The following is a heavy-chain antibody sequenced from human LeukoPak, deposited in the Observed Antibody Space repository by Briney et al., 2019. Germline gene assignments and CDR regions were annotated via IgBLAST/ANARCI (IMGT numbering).Heavy chain of an antibody. D-gene: IGHD6-19*01. CDR3: VRDLSRGWFPFDY. V-gene: IGHV3-74*01. J-gene: IGHJ4*02. CDR2: VNGDGSST. CDR1: RFTLSNYA. Sequence: GSLRLSCAASRFTLSNYAMSWVRQAPGKGLVWVSRVNGDGSSTNYADSVKGRFTISRDNAKNTLYLQMNSLRAEDTAVYYCVRDLSRGWFPFDYWGQGTLVTVSS.